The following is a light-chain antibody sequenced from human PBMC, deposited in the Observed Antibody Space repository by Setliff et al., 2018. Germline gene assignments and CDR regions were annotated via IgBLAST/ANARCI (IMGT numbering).Light chain of an antibody. Sequence: QSVLTQPAAVSGSPGQSIAISCGGSSSDVGGYDFVSWYQQHPGKAPKLLIYEVIKRPSGVSDRFSGSKSGNTASLTISGLQAEDEADYYCLSYTSETTHALFGGGTKVTVL. CDR2: EVI. J-gene: IGLJ2*01. CDR3: LSYTSETTHAL. CDR1: SSDVGGYDF. V-gene: IGLV2-14*03.